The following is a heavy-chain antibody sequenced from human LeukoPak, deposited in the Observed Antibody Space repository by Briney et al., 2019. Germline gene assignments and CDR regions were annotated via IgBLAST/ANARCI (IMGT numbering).Heavy chain of an antibody. Sequence: SQTLSLTCTVSGGSISSGDYYWGWIRQPPGKGLEWIGYIYYSGSTYYNPSLKSRVTISVDTSKNQFSLKLSSVTAADTAVYYCARGPLTAAGTLTYYYYGMDVWGQGTTVTVSS. D-gene: IGHD6-13*01. CDR1: GGSISSGDYY. V-gene: IGHV4-30-4*01. CDR3: ARGPLTAAGTLTYYYYGMDV. J-gene: IGHJ6*02. CDR2: IYYSGST.